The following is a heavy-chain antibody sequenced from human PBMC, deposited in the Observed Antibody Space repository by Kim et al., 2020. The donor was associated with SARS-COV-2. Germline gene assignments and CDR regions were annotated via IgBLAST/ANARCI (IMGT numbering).Heavy chain of an antibody. J-gene: IGHJ4*02. D-gene: IGHD4-17*01. CDR3: AAYGDSLDY. CDR2: GTT. Sequence: GTTNYNPSLKSRVTISVDTSKNQFSLKVRSVTAADTAVYYCAAYGDSLDYWGQGTLVTVSS. V-gene: IGHV4-4*09.